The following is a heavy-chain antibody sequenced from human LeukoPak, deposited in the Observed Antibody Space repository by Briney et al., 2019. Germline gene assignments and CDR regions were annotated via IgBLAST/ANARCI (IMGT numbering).Heavy chain of an antibody. Sequence: SETLSLTCTVSGGPISSYHWSWIRQPPGKGLEWIGYIYNGGSTNYNPSLKSRVTISVDTSKNQFSLKVTSVTAADTAVYYCARGQTNWNWFDPWGQGTLVSVSS. D-gene: IGHD1-1*01. CDR2: IYNGGST. CDR3: ARGQTNWNWFDP. J-gene: IGHJ5*02. V-gene: IGHV4-59*01. CDR1: GGPISSYH.